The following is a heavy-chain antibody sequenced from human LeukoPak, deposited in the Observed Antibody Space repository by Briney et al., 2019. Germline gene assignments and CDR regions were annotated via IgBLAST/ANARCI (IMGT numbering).Heavy chain of an antibody. D-gene: IGHD6-6*01. Sequence: PSETLSLTCAVYGGSFSGYYWSWIRQPPGKGLEWTGEINHSGSTNYNPSLKSRVTISVDTSKNQFSLKLSSVTAADTAVYYCARGPRIAARRGFDYWGQGTLVTVSS. CDR1: GGSFSGYY. CDR2: INHSGST. V-gene: IGHV4-34*01. J-gene: IGHJ4*02. CDR3: ARGPRIAARRGFDY.